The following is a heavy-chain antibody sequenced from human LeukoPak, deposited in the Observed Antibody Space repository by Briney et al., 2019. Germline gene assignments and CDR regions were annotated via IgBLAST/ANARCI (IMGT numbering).Heavy chain of an antibody. CDR1: GFTFSSYG. Sequence: PGGSLRLSCAASGFTFSSYGMHWVRQAPGKGLEWVAVIWYDGSNKYYADSVKGRFTISRDNFKNTLYLQMNSLRAEDTAVYYCAKELTYGSGSYYPDYWGQGTLITVSS. CDR3: AKELTYGSGSYYPDY. V-gene: IGHV3-33*06. D-gene: IGHD3-10*01. J-gene: IGHJ4*02. CDR2: IWYDGSNK.